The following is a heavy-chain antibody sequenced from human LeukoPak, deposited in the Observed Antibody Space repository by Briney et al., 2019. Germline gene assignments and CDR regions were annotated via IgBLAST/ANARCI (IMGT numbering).Heavy chain of an antibody. V-gene: IGHV1-2*02. CDR1: GYTFTGYY. D-gene: IGHD2-2*01. CDR2: INPNSGGT. CDR3: ARAAVVVVPAARTYYYYYGMDV. J-gene: IGHJ6*02. Sequence: ASVKVSCKASGYTFTGYYMHWVRQAPGQGLEWMGWINPNSGGTNYAQKFQGRVTMTRDTSISTAYMELSRLRSDDTAVYYCARAAVVVVPAARTYYYYYGMDVWGQGTTVTVSS.